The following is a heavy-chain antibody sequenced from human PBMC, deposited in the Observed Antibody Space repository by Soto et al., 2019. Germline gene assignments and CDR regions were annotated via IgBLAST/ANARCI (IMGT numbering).Heavy chain of an antibody. CDR1: GFTFSSYW. CDR3: ARPQYYYDSSGYPRPYGMDV. J-gene: IGHJ6*02. D-gene: IGHD3-22*01. CDR2: INSDGSST. Sequence: GGSLRLSCAASGFTFSSYWMHWVRQAPGKGLVWVSRINSDGSSTSYADSVKGRFTISRDNAKNTLYLQMNSLRAEDTAVYYCARPQYYYDSSGYPRPYGMDVWGQGTTVTVSS. V-gene: IGHV3-74*01.